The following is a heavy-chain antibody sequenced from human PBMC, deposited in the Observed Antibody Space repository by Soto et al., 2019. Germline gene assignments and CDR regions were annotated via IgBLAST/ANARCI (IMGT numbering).Heavy chain of an antibody. Sequence: SVKVSCKASGFTFTSSAVQWVRQARGQRLEWIGWIVVGSGNTNYAQKFQERVTITRDMSTSTAYMELSSLRSEDTAVYYCAAGGNYYYGMDFWGQGTTVTVSS. J-gene: IGHJ6*02. D-gene: IGHD3-16*01. CDR1: GFTFTSSA. CDR3: AAGGNYYYGMDF. V-gene: IGHV1-58*01. CDR2: IVVGSGNT.